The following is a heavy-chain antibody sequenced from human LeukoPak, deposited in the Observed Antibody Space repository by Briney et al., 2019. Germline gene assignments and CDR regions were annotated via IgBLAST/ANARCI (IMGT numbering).Heavy chain of an antibody. CDR2: INSDGSWT. Sequence: GGSLRLSCAASGNYWMHWVRQVQGKGLVWVSHINSDGSWTSYADSVKGRFTISKDNAKNTVYLQMNSLRAEDTAVYYCVSFYETYWGRGTLVTVSS. CDR1: GNYW. CDR3: VSFYETY. V-gene: IGHV3-74*01. J-gene: IGHJ4*02. D-gene: IGHD2/OR15-2a*01.